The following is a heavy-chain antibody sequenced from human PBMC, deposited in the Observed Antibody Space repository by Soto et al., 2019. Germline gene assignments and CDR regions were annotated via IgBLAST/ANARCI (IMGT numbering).Heavy chain of an antibody. CDR2: ISSDGTST. V-gene: IGHV3-64D*06. Sequence: QPGGSLRLSCSASGFIFRMYAMHWVRQAPGKGLEYVSTISSDGTSTYYADSVRGRFTISRDNSKNTLYLQMTSLRAEDTAVYYCVKDLVYHDTTGSSLDSWGQGALVTVSS. CDR3: VKDLVYHDTTGSSLDS. D-gene: IGHD3-22*01. CDR1: GFIFRMYA. J-gene: IGHJ4*02.